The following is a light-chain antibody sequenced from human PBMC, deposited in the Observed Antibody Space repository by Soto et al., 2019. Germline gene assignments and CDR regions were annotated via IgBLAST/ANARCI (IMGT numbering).Light chain of an antibody. CDR1: SGSVSTSYH. CDR3: VLYRGSGIGV. V-gene: IGLV8-61*01. J-gene: IGLJ3*02. CDR2: STN. Sequence: QTVVTQEPSLSVSPGGTVPLTCGLSSGSVSTSYHPNWYQQTPGLPPRTLIYSTNSRTSGVPDRFSGYILANKAALTITGAQADDESDYYCVLYRGSGIGVFGGGTKLTVL.